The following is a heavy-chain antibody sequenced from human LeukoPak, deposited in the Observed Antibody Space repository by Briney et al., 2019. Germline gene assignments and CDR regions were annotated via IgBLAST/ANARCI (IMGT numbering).Heavy chain of an antibody. J-gene: IGHJ6*02. V-gene: IGHV3-23*01. D-gene: IGHD6-13*01. CDR1: GFTFSSYA. CDR2: ISGSGGST. Sequence: GGSLRLSCAASGFTFSSYAMSWVRQAPGKGLGWVSAISGSGGSTYYADSVKGRFTISRDNSKNTLYLQMNSLRAEDTAVYYCARDDRVAAAGYYYYYGMDVWGQGTTVTVSS. CDR3: ARDDRVAAAGYYYYYGMDV.